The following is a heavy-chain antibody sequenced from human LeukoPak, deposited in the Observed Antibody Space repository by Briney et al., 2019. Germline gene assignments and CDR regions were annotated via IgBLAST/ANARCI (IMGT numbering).Heavy chain of an antibody. CDR1: GGSISSYY. J-gene: IGHJ4*02. CDR3: ARDPTYAPFDY. V-gene: IGHV4-59*12. Sequence: PSETLSLTCTVSGGSISSYYWSWIRQPPGKGLEWIGYIYYSGSTNYNPSLKSRVTISVDTSKNQFSLKLSSVTAADTAVYYCARDPTYAPFDYWGQGTLVTVSS. CDR2: IYYSGST.